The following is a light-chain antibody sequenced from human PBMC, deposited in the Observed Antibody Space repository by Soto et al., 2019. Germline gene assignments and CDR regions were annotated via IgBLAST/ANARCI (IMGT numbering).Light chain of an antibody. CDR2: GAS. J-gene: IGKJ2*01. CDR3: QQYGSSPYT. Sequence: EIVLTQSPGTLSLSPGERATLSCRASQSVSSSYLAWYQQKPGQAPRLLIYGASSRATGIPDRFSGSGSWTDFTLTISSLEPEDFAAYYCQQYGSSPYTFGQGTKLEIK. V-gene: IGKV3-20*01. CDR1: QSVSSSY.